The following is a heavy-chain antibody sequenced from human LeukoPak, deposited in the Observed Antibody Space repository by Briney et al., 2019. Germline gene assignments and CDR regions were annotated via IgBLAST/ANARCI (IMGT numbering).Heavy chain of an antibody. CDR3: ARNPAYCTSTSCYNVC. CDR2: INPNSGGT. Sequence: ASVKVSCKASGYTFTIYYMHWVRQAPGQGLEWMGWINPNSGGTSYARRFQGRVTMTRDTSISTAYMELSRLTSDDTAVYYCARNPAYCTSTSCYNVCWGQGTLVSDSS. CDR1: GYTFTIYY. V-gene: IGHV1-2*02. J-gene: IGHJ4*02. D-gene: IGHD2-2*02.